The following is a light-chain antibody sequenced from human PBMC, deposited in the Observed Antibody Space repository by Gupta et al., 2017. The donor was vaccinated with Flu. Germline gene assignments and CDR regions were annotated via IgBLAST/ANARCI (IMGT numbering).Light chain of an antibody. V-gene: IGKV1-39*01. CDR2: RAS. Sequence: SSLSASVGDRVTLTCRASQSISNYLNWYQKTPGEAPKLLIYRASSLQSGVPSRFSGSGSGTDCTLTISSLQPEDRARYFWLQSDSTPLLTFGPGTKVDIK. CDR3: LQSDSTPLLT. CDR1: QSISNY. J-gene: IGKJ3*01.